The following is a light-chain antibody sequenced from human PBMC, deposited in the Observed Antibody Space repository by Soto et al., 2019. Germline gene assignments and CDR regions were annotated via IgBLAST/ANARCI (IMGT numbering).Light chain of an antibody. CDR2: GAS. CDR1: QSIITY. J-gene: IGKJ2*01. V-gene: IGKV1-39*01. Sequence: DIQMTQSPSSLSASLGDRVTITCRASQSIITYLNWYQQKPGNAPKLMIHGASSLESGVPSRFSGSGSGTDFTLTISSLQPEDFATYYCQQSYSSPPEYTFGQGTKLEIK. CDR3: QQSYSSPPEYT.